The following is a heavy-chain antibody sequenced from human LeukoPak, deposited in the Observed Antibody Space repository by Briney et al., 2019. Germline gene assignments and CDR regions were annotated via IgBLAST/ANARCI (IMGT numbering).Heavy chain of an antibody. CDR3: ARRGFMVRGDDY. D-gene: IGHD3-10*01. V-gene: IGHV3-11*06. J-gene: IGHJ4*02. CDR1: GFTFSDYY. Sequence: GGSLRLSCAASGFTFSDYYMTWIRQAPGKGLEWVSYISSSSSYTNYADSVKGRFTISRDNGKNSLYLQMNNLRAEDTAVYYCARRGFMVRGDDYWGQGTLVTVSS. CDR2: ISSSSSYT.